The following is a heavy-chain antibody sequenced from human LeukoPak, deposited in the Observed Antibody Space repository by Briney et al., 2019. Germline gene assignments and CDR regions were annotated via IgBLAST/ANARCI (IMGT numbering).Heavy chain of an antibody. CDR3: ARVGSGSYSYYYYMDV. CDR1: GYTFTSYG. D-gene: IGHD1-26*01. Sequence: ASVKVSCKASGYTFTSYGISWVRQAPGQGLEWMGWISAYNGNTNYVQKLQGRVTMTTDTSTSTAYMELRSLRSDDTAVYYCARVGSGSYSYYYYMDVWGKGTTVTVSS. V-gene: IGHV1-18*01. J-gene: IGHJ6*03. CDR2: ISAYNGNT.